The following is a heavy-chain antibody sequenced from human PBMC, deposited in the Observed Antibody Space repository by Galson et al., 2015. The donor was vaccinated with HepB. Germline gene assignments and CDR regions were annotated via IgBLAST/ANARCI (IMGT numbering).Heavy chain of an antibody. J-gene: IGHJ1*01. CDR1: GGTFSSYA. Sequence: SVKVSCKASGGTFSSYAISWVRQAPGQGLEWMGGIIPIFGTANYAQKFQGRVTITADKSTSTAYMELSSLRSEDTAVYYCARGETADFWSDYDAVYFQHWGQGTLVTVSS. V-gene: IGHV1-69*06. D-gene: IGHD3-3*01. CDR2: IIPIFGTA. CDR3: ARGETADFWSDYDAVYFQH.